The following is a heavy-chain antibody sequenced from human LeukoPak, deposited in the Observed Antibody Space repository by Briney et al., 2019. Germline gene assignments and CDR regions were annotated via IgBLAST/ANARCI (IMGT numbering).Heavy chain of an antibody. CDR3: ASSHDYGVTYHH. CDR2: FYHTGST. Sequence: SETLSLTCTVSGYSITNVFYWGWIRQPPGKGLEWIGSFYHTGSTHSNPSLKSRVSLSVDTSKSQFSLNLNSVTAADTAVCYCASSHDYGVTYHHWGQGTLVTVSS. J-gene: IGHJ5*02. V-gene: IGHV4-38-2*02. CDR1: GYSITNVFY. D-gene: IGHD4-17*01.